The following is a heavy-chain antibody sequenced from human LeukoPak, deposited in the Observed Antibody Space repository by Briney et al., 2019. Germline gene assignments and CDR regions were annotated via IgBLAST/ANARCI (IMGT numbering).Heavy chain of an antibody. CDR1: GGSISSSSYY. Sequence: SETLSLTCTVSGGSISSSSYYWGWIRQPPGKGLEWIGSIYYSGSTYYNPSLKSRVTISVDTSKNQFSLKLSSVTAADTAVYYCARAPYYYDSSGYWALLYYFDYWGQGTLVTVSS. D-gene: IGHD3-22*01. J-gene: IGHJ4*02. V-gene: IGHV4-39*07. CDR3: ARAPYYYDSSGYWALLYYFDY. CDR2: IYYSGST.